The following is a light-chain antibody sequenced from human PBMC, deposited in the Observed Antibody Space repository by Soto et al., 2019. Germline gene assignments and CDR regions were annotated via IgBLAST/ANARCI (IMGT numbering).Light chain of an antibody. CDR2: ANS. V-gene: IGLV1-40*01. CDR3: QSYDSSLYVYV. Sequence: QSVLTQPPSVSGAPGQRVTISCAGSSSSIGAGYDVHWYQQLPGAAPKLLIYANSNRPSGVPDRFSGSKSGTSASLAITGLQAEDEADYYCQSYDSSLYVYVFGSGTKVTVL. CDR1: SSSIGAGYD. J-gene: IGLJ1*01.